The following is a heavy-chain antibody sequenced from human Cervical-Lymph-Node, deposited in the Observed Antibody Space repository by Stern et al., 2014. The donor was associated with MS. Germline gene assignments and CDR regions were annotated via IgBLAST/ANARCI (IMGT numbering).Heavy chain of an antibody. D-gene: IGHD5-24*01. J-gene: IGHJ4*02. CDR1: GFTFSSYG. CDR3: ARGHIPYAYNYLFDY. V-gene: IGHV3-33*01. Sequence: QLVQSGGGVVQPGTSLRLSCAASGFTFSSYGMHWVRQAPGKGLEWVALAWYDGSTAYYTNSVKGRFTISRENSKNTLLLQMNSLTAEDTAVYYCARGHIPYAYNYLFDYWGQGTLVNGSS. CDR2: AWYDGSTA.